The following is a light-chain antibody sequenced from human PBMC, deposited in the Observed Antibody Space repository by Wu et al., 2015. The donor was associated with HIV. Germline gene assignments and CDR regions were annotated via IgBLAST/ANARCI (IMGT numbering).Light chain of an antibody. Sequence: EIVMTQSPATLSVSPGERATLSCRASQSVSSSLAWYQQKAGQAPRLLIYGASTRATGIPARFSGSGSGTEFTLTISSMQSEDFAVYYCQQYNDWPPRMYTFGQGTKLEIK. J-gene: IGKJ2*01. CDR3: QQYNDWPPRMYT. V-gene: IGKV3-15*01. CDR2: GAS. CDR1: QSVSSS.